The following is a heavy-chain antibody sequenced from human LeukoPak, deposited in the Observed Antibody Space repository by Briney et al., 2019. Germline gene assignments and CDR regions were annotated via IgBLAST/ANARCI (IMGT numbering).Heavy chain of an antibody. CDR2: INPNSGGT. D-gene: IGHD4-17*01. J-gene: IGHJ3*02. V-gene: IGHV1-2*02. CDR1: GYTFTGYY. Sequence: ASVKVSCKASGYTFTGYYMHWVRQAPGQGLEWMRWINPNSGGTNYAQKFQGRVTMTRDTSISTAYMELSRLRSDDTAVYYCAREMTTVTTSAFDIWGQGTMVTVSS. CDR3: AREMTTVTTSAFDI.